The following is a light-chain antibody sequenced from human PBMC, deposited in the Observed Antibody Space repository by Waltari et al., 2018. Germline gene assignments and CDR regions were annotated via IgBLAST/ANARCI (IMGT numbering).Light chain of an antibody. CDR2: DAT. J-gene: IGKJ5*01. CDR3: QQCNHWIT. Sequence: EIVLTQSPATLSLSPGDRATLSCRASQNVNMYLAWYQQKPGQGPRLLIYDATDRAAGVPARFSGSGSGTEFTLTISSLEPEDFAVYHCQQCNHWITFGQGTRLEI. V-gene: IGKV3-11*01. CDR1: QNVNMY.